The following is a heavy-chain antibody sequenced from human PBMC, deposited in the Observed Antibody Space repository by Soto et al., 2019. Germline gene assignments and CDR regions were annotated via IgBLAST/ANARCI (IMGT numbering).Heavy chain of an antibody. CDR1: GYTFTSCG. CDR2: ISAYNGNT. J-gene: IGHJ6*02. Sequence: ASVKVSCKASGYTFTSCGISWVRQAPGQGLEWMGWISAYNGNTNYAQKLQGRVTMTTDTSTSTAYMELRSLRSDDTAVYYCARAQPYYDILTGYYNVGDYYYGMDVWGQGXTVTVSS. V-gene: IGHV1-18*01. D-gene: IGHD3-9*01. CDR3: ARAQPYYDILTGYYNVGDYYYGMDV.